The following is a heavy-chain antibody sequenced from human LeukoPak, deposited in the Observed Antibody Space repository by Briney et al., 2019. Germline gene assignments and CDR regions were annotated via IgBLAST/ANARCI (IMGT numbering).Heavy chain of an antibody. CDR3: AREDSSSSGYFDY. V-gene: IGHV4-30-4*08. CDR2: IYYSGST. D-gene: IGHD6-6*01. J-gene: IGHJ4*02. CDR1: GGSISSGDYY. Sequence: SQTLSLTCTVSGGSISSGDYYGSWIRQPPGEGLEWIGYIYYSGSTYYNPSLKSRVTISVDTSKKQFSLKLSSVTAADTAVYYCAREDSSSSGYFDYWGQGTLVTVSS.